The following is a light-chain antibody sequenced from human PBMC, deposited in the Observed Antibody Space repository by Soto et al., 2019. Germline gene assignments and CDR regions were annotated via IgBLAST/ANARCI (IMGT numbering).Light chain of an antibody. Sequence: EIVLTQSPATLSLSPGDTATLSCRASQSVSTWLSWYQQKPGQAPRLLIYDASNRATGIPARFSGSGSGTDFTLTISSLEPEDFAVYYCQQRSNWITFGQGTQLEIE. CDR1: QSVSTW. CDR2: DAS. V-gene: IGKV3-11*01. J-gene: IGKJ5*01. CDR3: QQRSNWIT.